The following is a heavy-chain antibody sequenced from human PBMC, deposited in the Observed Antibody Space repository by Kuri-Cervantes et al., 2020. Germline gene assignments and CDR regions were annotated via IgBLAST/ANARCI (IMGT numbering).Heavy chain of an antibody. CDR2: IYYSGST. CDR1: GGSISSYY. Sequence: GSLRLSCTVSGGSISSYYWSWIRQPPGKGLEWIGYIYYSGSTNYNPSLKSRVTISVDTSKNQFSLKLRSVTAADTAVYYCARGRPKRSYSSGWYVGYWGQGTPVTVSS. CDR3: ARGRPKRSYSSGWYVGY. J-gene: IGHJ4*02. V-gene: IGHV4-59*01. D-gene: IGHD6-19*01.